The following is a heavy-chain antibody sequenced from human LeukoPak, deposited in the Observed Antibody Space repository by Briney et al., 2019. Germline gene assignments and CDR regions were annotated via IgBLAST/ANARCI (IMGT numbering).Heavy chain of an antibody. CDR1: GGTFSSYT. CDR2: IIPILGIA. J-gene: IGHJ4*02. Sequence: SVKVSCKASGGTFSSYTISWVRQAPGQGLEWMGRIIPILGIANYAQKYQGRVTITADKSTSTAYMELSSLRSEDTAVYYCARLAIGVVEYYFDYWGQGTLVTVSS. V-gene: IGHV1-69*02. CDR3: ARLAIGVVEYYFDY. D-gene: IGHD3-3*01.